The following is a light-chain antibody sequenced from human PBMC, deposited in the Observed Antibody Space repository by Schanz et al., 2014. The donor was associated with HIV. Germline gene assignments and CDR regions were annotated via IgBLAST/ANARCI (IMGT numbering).Light chain of an antibody. CDR2: ATS. Sequence: EIVLTQSPGRLSLSPGERATLSCRASQSVGGSQLAWFQLKRGQPPRLLIYATSFRAVGIPDRFSGSGSETDFTLTISGLEPEDFAVYYCQQYGSSPPRYTFGQGTKLEIK. CDR1: QSVGGSQ. V-gene: IGKV3-20*01. CDR3: QQYGSSPPRYT. J-gene: IGKJ2*01.